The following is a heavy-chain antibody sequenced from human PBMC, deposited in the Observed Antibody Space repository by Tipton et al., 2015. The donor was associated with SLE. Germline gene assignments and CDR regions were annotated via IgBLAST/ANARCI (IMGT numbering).Heavy chain of an antibody. Sequence: TLSLTCAVYRGSFSGYYWSWIRRPPGKGLEWIGETTHSGKTNYNPSLKSRVTISADTSKNQFSLKLTSVTVADTAVYYCTRGGRGDGANPFDPWGLGTLVTVSS. CDR2: TTHSGKT. J-gene: IGHJ5*02. D-gene: IGHD4/OR15-4a*01. V-gene: IGHV4-34*01. CDR3: TRGGRGDGANPFDP. CDR1: RGSFSGYY.